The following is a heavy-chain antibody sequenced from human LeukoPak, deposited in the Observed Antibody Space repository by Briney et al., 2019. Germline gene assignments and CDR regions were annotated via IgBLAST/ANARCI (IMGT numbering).Heavy chain of an antibody. V-gene: IGHV4-59*08. Sequence: SETLSLTCTVSGGSISSYYWSWIRQPLGKGLEWIGYIYYSGSTNYNPSLKSRVTISVDTSKNQFSLKLSSVAAADTAVYYCARHAGDPRSFDYWGQGTLVTVSS. J-gene: IGHJ4*02. CDR1: GGSISSYY. CDR2: IYYSGST. CDR3: ARHAGDPRSFDY. D-gene: IGHD7-27*01.